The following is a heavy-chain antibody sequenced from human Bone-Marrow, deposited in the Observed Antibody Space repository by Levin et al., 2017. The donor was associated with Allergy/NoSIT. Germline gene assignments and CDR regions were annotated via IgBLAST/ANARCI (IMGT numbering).Heavy chain of an antibody. CDR1: GFIFSGYA. V-gene: IGHV3-23*01. CDR3: AKGAGGSGRC. Sequence: GESLKISCAASGFIFSGYAMNWVRQAPGKGPEWVSAIGSGGDTYYADSVKGRFTISRDNSKNTLSLQMSSLRVEDTAVYYCAKGAGGSGRCWGQGTLVTVSS. CDR2: IGSGGDT. J-gene: IGHJ4*02. D-gene: IGHD3-10*01.